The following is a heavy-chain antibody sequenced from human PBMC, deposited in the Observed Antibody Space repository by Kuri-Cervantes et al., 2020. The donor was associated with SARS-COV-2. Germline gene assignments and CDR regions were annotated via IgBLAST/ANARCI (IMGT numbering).Heavy chain of an antibody. D-gene: IGHD3-10*01. CDR1: GFTFRDYY. V-gene: IGHV3-11*04. CDR2: ISSSGSTI. Sequence: GESLKIPCAASGFTFRDYYMSWIRQAPGKGLEWVSYISSSGSTIYYADSVKGRFTISRDNAKNSLYLQMNSLRAEDTAVYYCARANMVRGVMWAFDIWGQGTMVTVSS. CDR3: ARANMVRGVMWAFDI. J-gene: IGHJ3*02.